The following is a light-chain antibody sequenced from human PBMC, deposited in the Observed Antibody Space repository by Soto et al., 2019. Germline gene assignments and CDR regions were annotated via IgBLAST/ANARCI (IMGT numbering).Light chain of an antibody. Sequence: EVVLTQSPGTLSLSPGARATLSCRASQFVSSTYLAWYQQRPGQAPRLHIYGASSRATGIPDRFSGGGSETDFTLTISRLESEDSAVYYCQQYGISPFTFGGGTKVEI. J-gene: IGKJ4*01. CDR3: QQYGISPFT. CDR2: GAS. CDR1: QFVSSTY. V-gene: IGKV3-20*01.